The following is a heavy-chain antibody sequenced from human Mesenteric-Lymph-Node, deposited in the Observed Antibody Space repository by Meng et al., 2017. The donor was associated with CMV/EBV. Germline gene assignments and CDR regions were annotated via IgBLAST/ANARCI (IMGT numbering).Heavy chain of an antibody. J-gene: IGHJ6*02. D-gene: IGHD3-16*01. CDR1: KFNNYA. CDR2: IIPMFGSA. V-gene: IGHV1-69*05. CDR3: ARDWGELGNWNYYEMDV. Sequence: KFNNYALSWVRQAPGQGLEYMGGIIPMFGSANYGQKFQGRVTITTDESTSTVYMELSSLRFEDTAVYYCARDWGELGNWNYYEMDVWGQGTTVTVSS.